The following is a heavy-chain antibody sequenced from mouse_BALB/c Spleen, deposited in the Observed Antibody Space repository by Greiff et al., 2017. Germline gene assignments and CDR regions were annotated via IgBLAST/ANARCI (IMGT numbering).Heavy chain of an antibody. CDR1: GYAFTNYL. CDR2: INPGSGGT. CDR3: ADDYDVGGRYYYAMDY. Sequence: QVQLQQSGAELVRPGPSVKVSCKASGYAFTNYLIEWVKQRPGQGLEWIGVINPGSGGTNYNEKFKGKATLTADKSSSTAYMQLSSLTSDDSAVYFCADDYDVGGRYYYAMDYWGQGTSVTVSS. D-gene: IGHD2-4*01. V-gene: IGHV1-54*01. J-gene: IGHJ4*01.